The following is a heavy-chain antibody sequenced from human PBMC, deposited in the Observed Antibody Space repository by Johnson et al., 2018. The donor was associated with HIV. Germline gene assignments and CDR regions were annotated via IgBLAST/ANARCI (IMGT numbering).Heavy chain of an antibody. CDR2: IGYDGSNK. CDR3: AQGYYDILTGYYDAFDI. V-gene: IGHV3-30*04. Sequence: QVQLVESGGGVVQPGRSLRLSCAASGFTFSSYAMHWVRQAPGKGLEWVAVIGYDGSNKYYADSVKGRFTISRDNSKNTLYLQMNSLRAEDTAVYYCAQGYYDILTGYYDAFDIWGQGTMVMVSS. CDR1: GFTFSSYA. D-gene: IGHD3-9*01. J-gene: IGHJ3*02.